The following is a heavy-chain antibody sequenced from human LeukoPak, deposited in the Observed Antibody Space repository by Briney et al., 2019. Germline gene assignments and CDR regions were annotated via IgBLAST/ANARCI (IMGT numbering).Heavy chain of an antibody. D-gene: IGHD3-16*01. CDR3: ARSKPAAYDYVV. V-gene: IGHV1-69*04. CDR1: GGTFSSYA. Sequence: SVKASCKASGGTFSSYAISWVRQAPGQGLEWMGRIIPILGIASYAQKFQGRVTITADKSTSTAYMELSSLRSEDTAVYYCARSKPAAYDYVVWGQGTLVTVSS. CDR2: IIPILGIA. J-gene: IGHJ4*02.